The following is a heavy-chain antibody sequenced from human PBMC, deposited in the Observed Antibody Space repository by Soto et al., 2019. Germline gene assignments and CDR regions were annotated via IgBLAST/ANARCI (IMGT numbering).Heavy chain of an antibody. CDR2: IGSSSSSSI. CDR1: GFTFSTCS. Sequence: EVQLVESVGGLVQPGGALRLSCAAAGFTFSTCSMNWVRQAPGKWLEWVSYIGSSSSSSIYYADSVEGRFTIYRDNAKNSLYLQMNSLKAEDPAVYYCARDLWDDLPRGKSDYWGQGNLDTVSS. J-gene: IGHJ4*02. V-gene: IGHV3-48*01. CDR3: ARDLWDDLPRGKSDY. D-gene: IGHD1-1*01.